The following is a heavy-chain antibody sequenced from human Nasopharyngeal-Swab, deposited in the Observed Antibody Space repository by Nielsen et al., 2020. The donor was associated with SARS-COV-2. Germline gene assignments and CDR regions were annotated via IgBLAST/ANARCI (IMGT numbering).Heavy chain of an antibody. V-gene: IGHV3-11*01. Sequence: GESPKISCAASGFTFSDYYMSWIRQAPGKGLEWVSYISSSGSTIYYADSVKGRFTISRDNAKNSLYLQMNSLRAEDTAVYYCAREDTDYYDSSGYFDYWGQGTLVTVSS. J-gene: IGHJ4*02. CDR2: ISSSGSTI. D-gene: IGHD3-22*01. CDR3: AREDTDYYDSSGYFDY. CDR1: GFTFSDYY.